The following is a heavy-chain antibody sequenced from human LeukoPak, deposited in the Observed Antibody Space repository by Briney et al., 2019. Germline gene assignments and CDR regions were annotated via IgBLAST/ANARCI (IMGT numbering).Heavy chain of an antibody. CDR3: ARDKDDREPSNWFDP. CDR1: GYTFTGYY. V-gene: IGHV1-2*02. D-gene: IGHD3-22*01. CDR2: INPNSGGT. J-gene: IGHJ5*02. Sequence: ASVKVSCKASGYTFTGYYMHWVRQAPGQGLEWMGWINPNSGGTNYAQKLQGRVTMTTDTSTSTAYMELGSLRSDDTAVYYCARDKDDREPSNWFDPWGQGTLVTVSS.